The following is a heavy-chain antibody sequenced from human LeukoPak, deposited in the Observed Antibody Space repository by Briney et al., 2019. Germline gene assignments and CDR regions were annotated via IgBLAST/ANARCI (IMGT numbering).Heavy chain of an antibody. Sequence: ASVKVSCKASGYTFTSYDINWVRQATGQGLEWMGWMNPNSGNTGYAQKFQGRVTMTRNTSISTAYMELSSLRSEDTAVYYCARGPLLRYFAWSTQYYFDYWGQGTLVTVSS. J-gene: IGHJ4*02. CDR2: MNPNSGNT. D-gene: IGHD3-9*01. CDR3: ARGPLLRYFAWSTQYYFDY. CDR1: GYTFTSYD. V-gene: IGHV1-8*01.